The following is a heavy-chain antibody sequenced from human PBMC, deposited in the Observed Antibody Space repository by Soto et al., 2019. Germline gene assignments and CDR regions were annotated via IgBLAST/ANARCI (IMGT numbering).Heavy chain of an antibody. V-gene: IGHV3-30-3*01. D-gene: IGHD3-10*01. CDR3: ARDPQGSYCYIDY. CDR2: ISKDGNSK. Sequence: GGSLRLSCAASGFTFSNYAIHWVRQAPGKGLEWVTIISKDGNSKHYADSVKGRFTISRDNSKNTLFLQMNSLRPEDTAVYYCARDPQGSYCYIDYWGQGTPVTVSS. J-gene: IGHJ4*02. CDR1: GFTFSNYA.